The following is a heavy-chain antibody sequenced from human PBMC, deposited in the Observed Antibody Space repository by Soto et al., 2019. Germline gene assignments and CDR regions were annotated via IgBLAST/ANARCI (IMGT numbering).Heavy chain of an antibody. CDR3: AHTYYYASSGYRTDAFDI. J-gene: IGHJ3*02. CDR1: GFSLSTSGVG. V-gene: IGHV2-5*02. CDR2: IYWDDDK. D-gene: IGHD3-22*01. Sequence: QITLKESGPTLVKPTQTLTLTCTFSGFSLSTSGVGVGWIRQPPGKALEWLALIYWDDDKRYSPSLKSRLTITKDTSKSQVVLTMTNMDPVDTATYYCAHTYYYASSGYRTDAFDIWGQGTMVTVSS.